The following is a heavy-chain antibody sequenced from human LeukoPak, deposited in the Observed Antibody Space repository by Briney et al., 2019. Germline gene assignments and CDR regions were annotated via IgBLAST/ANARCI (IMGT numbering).Heavy chain of an antibody. V-gene: IGHV1-2*02. J-gene: IGHJ4*02. CDR3: VRELKGLGYCTNIGRQTYVY. D-gene: IGHD2-8*01. Sequence: ASLKVSCKTSGYSFTGYFIHWLRQAPGQGLEWMGRINPNNGDTNYGQKFQGRVIMTRDTSISTAYMQLSSLRSDDTALYYCVRELKGLGYCTNIGRQTYVYWGQGTQVIVSS. CDR2: INPNNGDT. CDR1: GYSFTGYF.